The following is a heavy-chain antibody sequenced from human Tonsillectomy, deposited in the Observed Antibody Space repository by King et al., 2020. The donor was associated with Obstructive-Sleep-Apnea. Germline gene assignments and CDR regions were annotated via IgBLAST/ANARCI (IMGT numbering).Heavy chain of an antibody. V-gene: IGHV1-2*02. CDR1: GYTFTAYL. J-gene: IGHJ4*02. Sequence: VQLVQSGAEVKKPGASVKVSCKASGYTFTAYLMHWVRQAPGLGLEWMGWINPHSGDTNFLQKFQGRVTMTRDTSINTAYMELTRLRSGDTAVYYCASFSSSSHFDYWGQGTLVTVSS. D-gene: IGHD3-3*01. CDR2: INPHSGDT. CDR3: ASFSSSSHFDY.